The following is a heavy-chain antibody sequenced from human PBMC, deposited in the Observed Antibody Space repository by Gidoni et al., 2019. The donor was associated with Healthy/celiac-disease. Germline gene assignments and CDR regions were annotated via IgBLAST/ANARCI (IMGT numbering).Heavy chain of an antibody. J-gene: IGHJ4*02. Sequence: PGTSVKVSCKASGFTFTSSAVQWVRQARGQRLEWIGWIVVGSGNTNYAQKIQERVTITSDMSTSTAYMELSSLRSEDTAVYYCAAAATGTTRGGHYFDYWGQGTLVTVSS. D-gene: IGHD1-7*01. CDR2: IVVGSGNT. CDR1: GFTFTSSA. V-gene: IGHV1-58*01. CDR3: AAAATGTTRGGHYFDY.